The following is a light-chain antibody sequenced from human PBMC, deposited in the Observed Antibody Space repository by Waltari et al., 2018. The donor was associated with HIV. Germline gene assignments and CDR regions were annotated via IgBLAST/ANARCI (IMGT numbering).Light chain of an antibody. CDR3: QQHNEPPWT. CDR1: QSISSY. CDR2: AAS. Sequence: DIQMTQSPSSLSASVGDRVIITCRASQSISSYLNWYQQKPGKVPKLLIHAASTLQSGVPSRFSGRGSGTEFTLTISSLQSEDFGVYYCQQHNEPPWTFGQGTKVEIK. J-gene: IGKJ1*01. V-gene: IGKV1-39*01.